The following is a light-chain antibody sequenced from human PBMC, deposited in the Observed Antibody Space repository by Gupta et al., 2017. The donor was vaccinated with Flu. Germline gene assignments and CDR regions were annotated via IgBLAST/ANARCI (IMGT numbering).Light chain of an antibody. J-gene: IGLJ3*02. Sequence: TSSDVGGYNFVSWYQHHPGKATKLMIYEVINRPSGVSNRFAGSKSGNTASLTISGLQAEDEADYYCSSDTSSNSVEFGGGTKLTVL. CDR2: EVI. CDR3: SSDTSSNSVE. CDR1: SSDVGGYNF. V-gene: IGLV2-14*01.